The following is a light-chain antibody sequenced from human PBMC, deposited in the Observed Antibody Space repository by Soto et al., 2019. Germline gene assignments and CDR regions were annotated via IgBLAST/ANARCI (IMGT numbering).Light chain of an antibody. V-gene: IGLV1-51*02. CDR3: GTWDSSLSAGL. J-gene: IGLJ1*01. CDR2: ENN. CDR1: SSNIGNNY. Sequence: QSALTHPPSVSAAPGQKVTISCSGSSSNIGNNYVSWYQQLPGTAPKLLIYENNKRPSGIPDRFSGSKSGTSATLGITGLQTGDEADYYCGTWDSSLSAGLFGTGTKVTVL.